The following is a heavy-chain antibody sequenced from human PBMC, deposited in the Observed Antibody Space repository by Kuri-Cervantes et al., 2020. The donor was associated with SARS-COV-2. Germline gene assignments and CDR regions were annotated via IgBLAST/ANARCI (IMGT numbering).Heavy chain of an antibody. D-gene: IGHD6-13*01. CDR2: INHSGST. Sequence: GSLRLSCAVYGGSFSGYYWGWIRQPPGKGLEWIGEINHSGSTNYNPSLKSRVTITVDTSKNQFSLKLSSVTAADTAVYYCARGVIAAAPRLLMARPNFDYWGQGTLVTVSS. CDR1: GGSFSGYY. V-gene: IGHV4-34*01. J-gene: IGHJ4*02. CDR3: ARGVIAAAPRLLMARPNFDY.